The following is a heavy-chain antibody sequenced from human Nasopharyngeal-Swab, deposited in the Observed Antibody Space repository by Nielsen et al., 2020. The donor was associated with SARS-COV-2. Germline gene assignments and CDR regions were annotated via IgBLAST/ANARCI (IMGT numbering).Heavy chain of an antibody. V-gene: IGHV4-59*13. J-gene: IGHJ4*02. CDR2: IYYSGST. D-gene: IGHD6-13*01. CDR3: ARGRAAAVDY. Sequence: PGKGLEWIGYIYYSGSTNYNPSLKGRVTISVDTSKNQFSLKLSSVTAADTAVYYCARGRAAAVDYWGQGTLVTVSS.